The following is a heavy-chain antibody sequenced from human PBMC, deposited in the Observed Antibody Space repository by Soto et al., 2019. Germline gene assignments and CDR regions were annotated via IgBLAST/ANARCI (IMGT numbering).Heavy chain of an antibody. J-gene: IGHJ3*02. CDR1: GGTFSSYA. CDR3: ARDRESLASDAFDI. V-gene: IGHV1-69*12. D-gene: IGHD3-3*01. CDR2: IIPIFGTA. Sequence: QVQLVQSGAKVKKPGSSVKVSCKASGGTFSSYAISWVRQAPGQGHEWMGGIIPIFGTANYAQKFQGRATITADESTSTAYMELSSLRSEDTAVYYCARDRESLASDAFDIWGQGTMVTVSS.